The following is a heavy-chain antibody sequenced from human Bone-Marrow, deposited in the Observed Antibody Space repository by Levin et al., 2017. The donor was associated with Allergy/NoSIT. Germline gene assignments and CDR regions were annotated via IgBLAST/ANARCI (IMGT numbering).Heavy chain of an antibody. CDR1: GYTFSIYG. CDR2: ISAHNGKT. CDR3: ARDFGLGGSHRHFQH. Sequence: EASVKVSCKASGYTFSIYGINWVRQAPGQGLEWMGWISAHNGKTEYAQKVQGRVTMTTDTSTSTAYMELRSLTSDDTAVYYCARDFGLGGSHRHFQHWGQGTLVTVSS. D-gene: IGHD2-15*01. J-gene: IGHJ1*01. V-gene: IGHV1-18*01.